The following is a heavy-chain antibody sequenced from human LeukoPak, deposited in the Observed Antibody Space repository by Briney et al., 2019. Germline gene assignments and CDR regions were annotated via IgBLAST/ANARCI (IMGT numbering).Heavy chain of an antibody. J-gene: IGHJ4*02. CDR3: AKDAERGFDYSNSLNY. CDR1: GFTFSHYG. CDR2: IWSDASNT. Sequence: PGRSLRLSCETSGFTFSHYGMHWVRQAPGAGLEWVAVIWSDASNTYYADSVKGRFTISRDNSRNTLYLQMSSLRAEDTAVYRCAKDAERGFDYSNSLNYWGQGTLVTVSS. V-gene: IGHV3-33*06. D-gene: IGHD4-11*01.